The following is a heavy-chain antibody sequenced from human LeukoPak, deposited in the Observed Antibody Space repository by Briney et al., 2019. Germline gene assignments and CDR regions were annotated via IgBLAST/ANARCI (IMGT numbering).Heavy chain of an antibody. CDR2: MNPNSGNT. V-gene: IGHV1-8*03. CDR1: GYTFTSYD. J-gene: IGHJ4*02. CDR3: ASPPGIAVAGTVGVD. D-gene: IGHD6-19*01. Sequence: GASVKVSCKASGYTFTSYDINWVRQATGQGLEWMGWMNPNSGNTGYAQKFQGRVTITTDESTSTAYMELSSLRSEDTAVYYCASPPGIAVAGTVGVDWGQGTLVTVSS.